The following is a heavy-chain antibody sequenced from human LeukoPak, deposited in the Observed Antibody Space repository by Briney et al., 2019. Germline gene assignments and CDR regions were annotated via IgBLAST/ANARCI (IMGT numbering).Heavy chain of an antibody. CDR2: ISSSGSII. V-gene: IGHV3-11*01. Sequence: GGSLRLSCAASGFTFSDYYMTWIRQAPGKGLEWVSYISSSGSIIYYADSVKGRFTISRDNAKNSLYLQMNSLRAEDMALYYCAKGYCSSTSCYVDYWGQGTLVTVSS. CDR3: AKGYCSSTSCYVDY. J-gene: IGHJ4*02. CDR1: GFTFSDYY. D-gene: IGHD2-2*01.